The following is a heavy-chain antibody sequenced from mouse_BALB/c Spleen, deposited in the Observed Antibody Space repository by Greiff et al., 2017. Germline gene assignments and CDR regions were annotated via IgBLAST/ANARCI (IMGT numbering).Heavy chain of an antibody. V-gene: IGHV5-9-4*01. CDR2: ISSGGSYT. Sequence: EVQLVESGGGLVKPGGSLKLSCAASGFTFSSYAMSWVRQSPEKRLEWVAEISSGGSYTYYPDTVTGRFTISRDNAKNTLYLEMSSLRSEDTAMYYCARGLTVVATDAYWGQGTLVTVSA. CDR3: ARGLTVVATDAY. J-gene: IGHJ3*01. CDR1: GFTFSSYA. D-gene: IGHD1-1*01.